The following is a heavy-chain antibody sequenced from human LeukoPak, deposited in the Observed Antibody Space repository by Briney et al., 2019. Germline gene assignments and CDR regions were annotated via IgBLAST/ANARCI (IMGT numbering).Heavy chain of an antibody. Sequence: GGSLGLSCAASGFTFRNYVIHWVRQAPGKGLEWVSAISRSGGSAFYADSVKGRFTISRDNSKNMLYLQMTSLRAEDTAIYYCAKDLGYNYGTKLDYWGQGTLVTVSS. CDR3: AKDLGYNYGTKLDY. J-gene: IGHJ4*02. D-gene: IGHD5-18*01. CDR1: GFTFRNYV. CDR2: ISRSGGSA. V-gene: IGHV3-23*01.